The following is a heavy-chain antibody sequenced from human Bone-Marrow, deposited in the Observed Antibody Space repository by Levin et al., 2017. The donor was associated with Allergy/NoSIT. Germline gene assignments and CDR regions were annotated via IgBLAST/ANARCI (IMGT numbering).Heavy chain of an antibody. J-gene: IGHJ6*02. CDR2: IYHTGST. CDR1: GASMSTHSW. D-gene: IGHD4-11*01. V-gene: IGHV4-4*02. Sequence: SETLSLTCAVSGASMSTHSWRTWVRQPPGRGLEWIGEIYHTGSTNYNPSLMGRVTMSVDKSKNQFSLNLTSVTAADTAVYYCARAGRLATVNRGYSYYYFAMDVWGQGTTVTVSS. CDR3: ARAGRLATVNRGYSYYYFAMDV.